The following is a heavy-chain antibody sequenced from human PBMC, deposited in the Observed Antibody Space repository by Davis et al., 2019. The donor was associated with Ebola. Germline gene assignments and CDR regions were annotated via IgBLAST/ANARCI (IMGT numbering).Heavy chain of an antibody. CDR2: LGTSADT. D-gene: IGHD6-13*01. J-gene: IGHJ6*02. CDR3: ARERPSSSWWGDYYYYGMDV. Sequence: GESLKISCAASGFIFSSYVMSWVRQAPGKGLEWVSTLGTSADTYYADSVKGRFTISRDNAKNSLHLQMNSLRAEDTAEDYCARERPSSSWWGDYYYYGMDVWGQGTTVTVSS. CDR1: GFIFSSYV. V-gene: IGHV3-21*01.